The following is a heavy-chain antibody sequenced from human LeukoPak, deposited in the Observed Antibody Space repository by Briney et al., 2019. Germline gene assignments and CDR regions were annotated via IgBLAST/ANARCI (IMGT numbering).Heavy chain of an antibody. D-gene: IGHD6-19*01. CDR1: GYTFTGYY. Sequence: ASVKVSCKASGYTFTGYYMHWVRQAPGQGLEWMGWINPNSGGTNYAQKFQGRVTMTRDTSIGTAYMELSRLRSDDTAVYYCARDYSSGWYRGSNFDYWGQGTLVTVSS. V-gene: IGHV1-2*02. J-gene: IGHJ4*02. CDR3: ARDYSSGWYRGSNFDY. CDR2: INPNSGGT.